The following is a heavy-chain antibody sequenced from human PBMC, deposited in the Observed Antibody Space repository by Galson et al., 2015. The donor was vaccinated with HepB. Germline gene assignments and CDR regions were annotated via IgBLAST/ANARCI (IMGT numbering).Heavy chain of an antibody. V-gene: IGHV3-9*01. CDR2: ISWNSGSL. Sequence: SLRLSCAASGFIFDDYAMHWVRQAPGKGLEWVSGISWNSGSLGYADSVKGRFTISRDNAKNSLYLQMNSLRAEDTALYYCAKVGQRDYYYYGMDVWGQGTTVTVSS. CDR3: AKVGQRDYYYYGMDV. J-gene: IGHJ6*02. CDR1: GFIFDDYA.